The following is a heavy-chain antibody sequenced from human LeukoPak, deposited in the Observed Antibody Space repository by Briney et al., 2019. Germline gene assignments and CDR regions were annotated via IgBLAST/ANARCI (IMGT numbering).Heavy chain of an antibody. V-gene: IGHV3-33*01. D-gene: IGHD4-17*01. J-gene: IGHJ4*02. CDR1: GFSFSSYG. CDR2: IWNDGSHQ. CDR3: ARDATEYGDSHFDW. Sequence: PGVSLRLSCSASGFSFSSYGMHWVGQAPGKGLEGGAVIWNDGSHQYYADSEKGRFTIARDNPRNTVYLQMIRLRVDDAAVYYCARDATEYGDSHFDWWGQGTLVTVSS.